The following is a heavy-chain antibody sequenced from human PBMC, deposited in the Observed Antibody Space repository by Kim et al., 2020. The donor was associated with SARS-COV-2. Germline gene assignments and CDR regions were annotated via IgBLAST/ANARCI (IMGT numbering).Heavy chain of an antibody. J-gene: IGHJ4*02. D-gene: IGHD3-10*01. CDR2: IYYSGST. CDR1: GDSISSGGYY. V-gene: IGHV4-31*03. CDR3: ARTHYGSGSYYNVYSFDY. Sequence: SETLSLTCIVSGDSISSGGYYWSWIRQHPGKGLEWIGYIYYSGSTYYNPSLKSRVTISVDTSKNQFSLNLSSVTAADTAVYYCARTHYGSGSYYNVYSFDYWGQGTLVTVSS.